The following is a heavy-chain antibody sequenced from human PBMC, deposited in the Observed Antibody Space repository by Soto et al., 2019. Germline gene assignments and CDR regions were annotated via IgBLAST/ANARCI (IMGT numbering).Heavy chain of an antibody. CDR3: ARRSSSPYYYYGMDV. Sequence: PGESLKISCKGSGYSLTSYWISWVRQMPGKGLEWMGRIDPSDSYTNYSPSFQGHVTISADKSISTAYLQWSSLKASDTAMYYCARRSSSPYYYYGMDVWGQGTTVTVSS. CDR2: IDPSDSYT. D-gene: IGHD6-6*01. CDR1: GYSLTSYW. V-gene: IGHV5-10-1*01. J-gene: IGHJ6*02.